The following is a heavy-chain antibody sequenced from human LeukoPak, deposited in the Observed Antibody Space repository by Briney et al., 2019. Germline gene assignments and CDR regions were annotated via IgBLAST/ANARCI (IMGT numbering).Heavy chain of an antibody. CDR3: ARAYDSSGYYPYYFDY. CDR2: IYTSGST. CDR1: GGSISSYY. Sequence: SETLSLTCTVSGGSISSYYWSWIRQPAGKGLEWIGRIYTSGSTNYNPSLKSRVTMSVDTSKNQFSLKLSSVTAADTAVYYCARAYDSSGYYPYYFDYWGQGTLVAVSS. D-gene: IGHD3-22*01. V-gene: IGHV4-4*07. J-gene: IGHJ4*02.